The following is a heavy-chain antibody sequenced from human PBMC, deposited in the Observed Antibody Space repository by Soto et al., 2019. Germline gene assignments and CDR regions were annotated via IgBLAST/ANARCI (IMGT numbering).Heavy chain of an antibody. V-gene: IGHV1-18*01. CDR2: ISAYNGNT. Sequence: ASVKVSCKASGYTFTSYGISWVRQAPGQGLEWMGWISAYNGNTNYAQKLQGRVTMTTDTSTSTAYMELRSLRSDDTAVYYCARGGQYSSSWFSSYYYYGMDVWGQGTTVTVSS. J-gene: IGHJ6*02. CDR1: GYTFTSYG. D-gene: IGHD6-13*01. CDR3: ARGGQYSSSWFSSYYYYGMDV.